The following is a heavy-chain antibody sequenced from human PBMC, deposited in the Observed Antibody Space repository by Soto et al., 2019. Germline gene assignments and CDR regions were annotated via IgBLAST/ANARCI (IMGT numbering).Heavy chain of an antibody. J-gene: IGHJ5*02. V-gene: IGHV4-31*03. D-gene: IGHD1-26*01. CDR1: GGSISSGGYY. Sequence: SETLSLTCTVSGGSISSGGYYWSWIRQHPGKGLEWIGYIYYSGSTYYNPSLKSRVTISVDTSKNQFSLKLSSVTAADTAVYYCARFRELRPGLDPWGQGTLVTVSS. CDR2: IYYSGST. CDR3: ARFRELRPGLDP.